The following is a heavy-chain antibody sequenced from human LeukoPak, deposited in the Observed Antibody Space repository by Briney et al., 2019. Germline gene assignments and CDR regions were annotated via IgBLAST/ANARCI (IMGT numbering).Heavy chain of an antibody. V-gene: IGHV4-34*01. D-gene: IGHD6-19*01. CDR3: ARGEKQEGIAVAGTLFDY. Sequence: SETLSLTCAVYGGSFSGYYWSWIRQPPGKGLEWIGEINHSGSTNYNPSLKSRVTISVDTSKNQFSLKLSSVTAADTAVYYYARGEKQEGIAVAGTLFDYWGQGTLVTVSS. CDR1: GGSFSGYY. CDR2: INHSGST. J-gene: IGHJ4*02.